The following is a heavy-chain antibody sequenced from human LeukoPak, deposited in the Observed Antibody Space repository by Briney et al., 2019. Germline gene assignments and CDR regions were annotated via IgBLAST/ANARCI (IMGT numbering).Heavy chain of an antibody. CDR3: ARDQGRYSYGYPDYFDY. CDR1: GFTFSSYE. J-gene: IGHJ4*02. V-gene: IGHV3-48*03. D-gene: IGHD5-18*01. CDR2: ISSSGSTI. Sequence: GGSQRLSCAASGFTFSSYEMNWVRQAPGKGLEGVSYISSSGSTIYYADSVKGRFTISRDNAKNSLYLQMNSLRAEDTAVYYCARDQGRYSYGYPDYFDYWGQGTLVTVSS.